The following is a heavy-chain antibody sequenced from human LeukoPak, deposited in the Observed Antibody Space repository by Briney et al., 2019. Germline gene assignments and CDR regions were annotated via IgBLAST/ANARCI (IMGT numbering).Heavy chain of an antibody. V-gene: IGHV4-61*02. CDR1: GGSISSGSYY. D-gene: IGHD1-1*01. Sequence: KPSETLSLTCSVSGGSISSGSYYWSWIRQPAGKGLEWIGRIYSSGSTNYNPSLKSRVTISKDTSKNQFSLKLSSVTAADTAVYYCARESVEPPPYYYYYMDVWGKGTTVTVSS. CDR2: IYSSGST. J-gene: IGHJ6*03. CDR3: ARESVEPPPYYYYYMDV.